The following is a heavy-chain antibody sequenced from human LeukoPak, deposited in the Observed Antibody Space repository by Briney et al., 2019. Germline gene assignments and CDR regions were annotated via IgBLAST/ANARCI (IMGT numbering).Heavy chain of an antibody. CDR2: INHSGST. CDR1: GGSFSGYY. CDR3: ARERLGYCSTTSCYYMDV. V-gene: IGHV4-34*01. Sequence: SETLSLTCAVYGGSFSGYYWSWIRQPPGKGLEWIGEINHSGSTNYNPSLKSRVTISVDTSKNQFSLKLSSVTAADTAVYYCARERLGYCSTTSCYYMDVWGKGTTVTVSS. J-gene: IGHJ6*03. D-gene: IGHD2-2*01.